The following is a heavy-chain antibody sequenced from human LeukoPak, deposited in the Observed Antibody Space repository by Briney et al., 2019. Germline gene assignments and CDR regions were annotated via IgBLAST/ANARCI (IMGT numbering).Heavy chain of an antibody. J-gene: IGHJ3*02. CDR1: GYTFTSYG. Sequence: ASVKVSCKASGYTFTSYGISWVRQAPGQGLEWMGWISAYNGNTNYVQKLQGRVTMTTDTSTSTAYMELRSLRSDDTAVYYCARDFTYYYDSSGRDAFDIWGQGTMVTVSS. CDR3: ARDFTYYYDSSGRDAFDI. D-gene: IGHD3-22*01. V-gene: IGHV1-18*01. CDR2: ISAYNGNT.